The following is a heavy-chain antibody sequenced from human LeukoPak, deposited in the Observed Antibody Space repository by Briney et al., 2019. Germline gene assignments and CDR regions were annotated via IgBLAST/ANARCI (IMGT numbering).Heavy chain of an antibody. V-gene: IGHV4-39*01. Sequence: PSQTLSLTCTVSGGSISSGGYYWSWIRQPPGKGLEWIGSIYYSGSTYYNPSLKSRVTISVDTSKNQFSLKLSSVTAADTAVYYCARHLITMIVVGPGWFDPWGQGTLVTVSS. J-gene: IGHJ5*02. CDR3: ARHLITMIVVGPGWFDP. D-gene: IGHD3-22*01. CDR1: GGSISSGGYY. CDR2: IYYSGST.